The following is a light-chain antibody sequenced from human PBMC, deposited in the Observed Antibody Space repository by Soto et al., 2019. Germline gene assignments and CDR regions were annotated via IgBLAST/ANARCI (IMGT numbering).Light chain of an antibody. V-gene: IGLV2-8*01. J-gene: IGLJ1*01. CDR3: CSYAGSNNYV. Sequence: QSPLTQPPSASGSPGQSVTISCTGTSSDVGGYNYVSWYQQHPGKAPKLMISEVSKRPSGVPDRFSGSKSGNTASLTVSGLQAEDEADYYCCSYAGSNNYVFGTGTKLTVL. CDR2: EVS. CDR1: SSDVGGYNY.